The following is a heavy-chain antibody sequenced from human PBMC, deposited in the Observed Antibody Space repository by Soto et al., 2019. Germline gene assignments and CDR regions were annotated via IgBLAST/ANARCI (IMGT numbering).Heavy chain of an antibody. CDR2: IWYDGSNK. CDR1: GFSFSNYA. D-gene: IGHD1-26*01. CDR3: TRDPYGGSRYYFDS. J-gene: IGHJ4*02. Sequence: GGSLRLSCAASGFSFSNYAMHWVRQAPGKGLEWVAVIWYDGSNKYYADSVKGRFTISKDNSQTTVYLQMNSLRAEDSAVYYCTRDPYGGSRYYFDSWGQGTLVTVSS. V-gene: IGHV3-33*01.